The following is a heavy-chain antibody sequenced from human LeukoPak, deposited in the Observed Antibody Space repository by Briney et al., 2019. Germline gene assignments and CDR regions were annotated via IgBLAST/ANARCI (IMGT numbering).Heavy chain of an antibody. D-gene: IGHD5-12*01. Sequence: PGGSLRLSCAASGFTFSSYGMHWVRQAPGKGLEWVSGTSASGGSTYYADSVKGRFTISRDNSKNTLYLQMNSLRAEDTAVYYCANPVGYGDAFDIWGQGTMVTVSS. J-gene: IGHJ3*02. CDR1: GFTFSSYG. V-gene: IGHV3-23*01. CDR3: ANPVGYGDAFDI. CDR2: TSASGGST.